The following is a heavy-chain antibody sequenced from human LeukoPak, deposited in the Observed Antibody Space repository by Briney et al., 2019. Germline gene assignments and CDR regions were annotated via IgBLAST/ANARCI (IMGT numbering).Heavy chain of an antibody. V-gene: IGHV5-51*01. CDR3: ARHAVRDGYNRHNDY. Sequence: GEALKISCKGSGYSFTSYWIGWVRQMPGKGLEWMGIIYPGDSDTRYSPSFQGQVTMSVDKSISTVYLQWGSLKASDTAMYYCARHAVRDGYNRHNDYWGQGTLVTVSS. D-gene: IGHD5-24*01. J-gene: IGHJ4*02. CDR1: GYSFTSYW. CDR2: IYPGDSDT.